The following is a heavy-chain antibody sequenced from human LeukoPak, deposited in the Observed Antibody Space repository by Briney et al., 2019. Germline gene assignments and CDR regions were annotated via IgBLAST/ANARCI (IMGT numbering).Heavy chain of an antibody. J-gene: IGHJ4*02. Sequence: ASVKVSCKASVYTFTSHGLSWARQAPGQGLEWMGWISIYSGNTNYAQKFQDGISMTTDTSTSTAYMELRSLKSDDTAVYYCARDPGGTWGFDYWGQGALVTVSS. D-gene: IGHD7-27*01. CDR3: ARDPGGTWGFDY. V-gene: IGHV1-18*01. CDR1: VYTFTSHG. CDR2: ISIYSGNT.